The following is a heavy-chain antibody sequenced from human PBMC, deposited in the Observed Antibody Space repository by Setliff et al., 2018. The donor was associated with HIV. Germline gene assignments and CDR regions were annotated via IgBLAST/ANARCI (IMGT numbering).Heavy chain of an antibody. D-gene: IGHD3-10*01. V-gene: IGHV4-39*07. J-gene: IGHJ6*03. CDR2: INHSGST. CDR1: GGSISSNYYY. Sequence: PSETLSLTCIVSGGSISSNYYYWSWIRQPPGKGLEWIGEINHSGSTNYNPSLKSRVTISVDTSKNQFSLKLSSVTAADTAVYYCARRGSGFFHYYYMDVWGKGTTVTVSS. CDR3: ARRGSGFFHYYYMDV.